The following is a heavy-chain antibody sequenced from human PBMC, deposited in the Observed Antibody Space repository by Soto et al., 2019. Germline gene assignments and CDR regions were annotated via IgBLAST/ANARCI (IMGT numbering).Heavy chain of an antibody. CDR3: ARDREMATILDY. CDR2: INPSGGST. CDR1: GYTFTSYY. V-gene: IGHV1-46*03. D-gene: IGHD5-12*01. Sequence: ASVKVSCKASGYTFTSYYMHWVRQAPGQGLEWMGIINPSGGSTSYAQKFQGRVTMTRDTSTSTVYMELSSLRSEDTAVYYCARDREMATILDYWGQGTLVTGSS. J-gene: IGHJ4*02.